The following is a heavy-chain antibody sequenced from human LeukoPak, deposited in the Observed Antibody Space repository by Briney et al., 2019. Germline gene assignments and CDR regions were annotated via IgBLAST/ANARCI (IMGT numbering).Heavy chain of an antibody. CDR1: GFTFSSYS. CDR2: ISSSSSCI. CDR3: ARDLGYSSSWYRKYGMDV. D-gene: IGHD6-13*01. V-gene: IGHV3-21*01. J-gene: IGHJ6*02. Sequence: GGSLRLSCAASGFTFSSYSMNWVRQAPGKGLEWVSSISSSSSCIYYADSVKGRFTISRDNAKNSLYLQMNSLRAEDTAVYYCARDLGYSSSWYRKYGMDVWGQGTTVTVSS.